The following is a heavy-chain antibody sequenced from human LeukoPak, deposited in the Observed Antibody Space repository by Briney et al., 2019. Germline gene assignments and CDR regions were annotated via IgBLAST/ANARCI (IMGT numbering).Heavy chain of an antibody. CDR3: AKEERYSSGWFDY. D-gene: IGHD6-19*01. V-gene: IGHV3-53*04. CDR2: IYSGGST. J-gene: IGHJ4*02. Sequence: GGSLRLSCAASGFTVSSNYMSWVRQAPGKGLEWVSVIYSGGSTYYADSVKGRFTISRHNSKNTLYLQMNSLRAEDTAVYYCAKEERYSSGWFDYWGQGTLVTVSS. CDR1: GFTVSSNY.